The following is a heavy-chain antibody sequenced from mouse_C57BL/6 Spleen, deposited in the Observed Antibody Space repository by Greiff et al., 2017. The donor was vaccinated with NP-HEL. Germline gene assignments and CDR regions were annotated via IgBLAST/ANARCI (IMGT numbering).Heavy chain of an antibody. CDR3: ARGATVVAPRAMDY. Sequence: VQLQESGAELVKPGASVKLSCKASGYTFTSYWMHWVKQRPGQGLEWIGMIHPNSGSTNYNEKFKSKATLTVDKSSSTAYMQLSSLTSEDSAVYYCARGATVVAPRAMDYWGQGTSVTVSS. V-gene: IGHV1-64*01. CDR1: GYTFTSYW. D-gene: IGHD1-1*01. J-gene: IGHJ4*01. CDR2: IHPNSGST.